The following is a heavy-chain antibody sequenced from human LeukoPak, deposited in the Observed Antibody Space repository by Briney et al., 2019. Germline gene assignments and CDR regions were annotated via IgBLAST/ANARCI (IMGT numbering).Heavy chain of an antibody. CDR3: ARRAFSGYDYYFDY. CDR2: ISWNSDSI. CDR1: GFTFDDYA. D-gene: IGHD5-12*01. Sequence: GGSLRLSCAASGFTFDDYAMHWARQAPGKGLEWVSGISWNSDSIGYADSVKGRFTISRDNAKNSLYLQMNSLRAEDTALYYCARRAFSGYDYYFDYWGQGTLVTVSS. V-gene: IGHV3-9*01. J-gene: IGHJ4*02.